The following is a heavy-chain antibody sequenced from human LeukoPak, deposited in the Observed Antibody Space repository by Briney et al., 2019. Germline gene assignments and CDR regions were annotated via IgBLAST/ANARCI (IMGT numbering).Heavy chain of an antibody. CDR3: AKPRDVGSGWYFDY. V-gene: IGHV3-23*01. CDR2: ISGSGGST. Sequence: GGSLRLSCAASGFTFSSYSMNWVRQAPGKGLEWVSAISGSGGSTYYADSVKGRFTISRDNSKNTLYLQMNSLRAEDTAVYYCAKPRDVGSGWYFDYWGQGTLVTVSS. CDR1: GFTFSSYS. D-gene: IGHD6-19*01. J-gene: IGHJ4*02.